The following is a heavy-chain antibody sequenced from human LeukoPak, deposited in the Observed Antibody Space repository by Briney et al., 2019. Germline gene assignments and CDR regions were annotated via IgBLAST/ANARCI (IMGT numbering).Heavy chain of an antibody. CDR1: GFTFDDYA. CDR3: AKDGSGSYTLAY. CDR2: ISWNSGSI. J-gene: IGHJ4*02. Sequence: GRSLRLSCAASGFTFDDYAMHWVRQAPGKGLEWVSGISWNSGSIGYADSVKGRFTISRDNSKNTLYLQMNSLRAEDTAVYYCAKDGSGSYTLAYWGQGTLVTVSS. D-gene: IGHD1-26*01. V-gene: IGHV3-9*01.